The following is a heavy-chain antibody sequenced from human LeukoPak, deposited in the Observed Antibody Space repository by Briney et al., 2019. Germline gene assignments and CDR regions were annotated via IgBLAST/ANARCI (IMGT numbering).Heavy chain of an antibody. CDR3: ARDASAWARDC. J-gene: IGHJ4*02. D-gene: IGHD2-21*01. CDR1: GFTVSSNY. Sequence: GGSLRLSCAASGFTVSSNYMSWVRQAPGKGLEWVSVIYSGGGSTFYADSVKGRFTISRDTSRNTLYLQMNSLRAEDTAVYYCARDASAWARDCWGQGTLVTVSS. V-gene: IGHV3-66*01. CDR2: IYSGGGST.